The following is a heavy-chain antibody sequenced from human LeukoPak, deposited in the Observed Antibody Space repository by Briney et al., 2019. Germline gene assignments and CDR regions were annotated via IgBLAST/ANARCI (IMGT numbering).Heavy chain of an antibody. Sequence: GGSLRLSCAASGLTFSSYSFNWVRQAPGKGLEWVSSITPTSSYIYYADSVKGRFTISRDNAKNSLYLQMNSLRAEDTAVYYCARLRRNNDNTGYYYYYDYWGQGTLVTVSS. D-gene: IGHD3-22*01. CDR3: ARLRRNNDNTGYYYYYDY. CDR1: GLTFSSYS. V-gene: IGHV3-21*01. CDR2: ITPTSSYI. J-gene: IGHJ4*02.